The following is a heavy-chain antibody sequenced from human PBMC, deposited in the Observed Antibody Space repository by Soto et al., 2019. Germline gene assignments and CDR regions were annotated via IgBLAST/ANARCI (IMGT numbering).Heavy chain of an antibody. CDR1: GGTFSSYA. CDR3: ASFGQDYSKDPRGFDP. Sequence: SVTVSCKASGGTFSSYAISWVRQAPGQGLEWMGGIIPIFGTANYAQKFQGRVTITADESTSTAYMELSSLRSEDTAVYYCASFGQDYSKDPRGFDPWGQGTLVTVSS. CDR2: IIPIFGTA. D-gene: IGHD4-4*01. V-gene: IGHV1-69*13. J-gene: IGHJ5*02.